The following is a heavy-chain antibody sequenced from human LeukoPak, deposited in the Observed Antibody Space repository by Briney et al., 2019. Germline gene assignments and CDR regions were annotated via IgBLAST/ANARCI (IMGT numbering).Heavy chain of an antibody. CDR1: GFTFSSYS. CDR2: ISSSSSYI. D-gene: IGHD5-18*01. Sequence: GGSLRLSCAASGFTFSSYSMNWVRQAPGKGLEWVSSISSSSSYIYYADSVKGRFTISRDNAKNSLYLQMNSLRAEDTAVYYCARATWIQLWLRTYYFDYWGQGTLVTVSS. CDR3: ARATWIQLWLRTYYFDY. J-gene: IGHJ4*02. V-gene: IGHV3-21*01.